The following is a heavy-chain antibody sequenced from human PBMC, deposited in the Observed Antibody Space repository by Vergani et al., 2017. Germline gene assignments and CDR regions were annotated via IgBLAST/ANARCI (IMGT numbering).Heavy chain of an antibody. CDR1: GFSLSTSGMC. V-gene: IGHV2-70*01. Sequence: QVTLRESGPALVKPTQTLTLTCTFSGFSLSTSGMCVSWIRQPPGKALEWLALIDWDDDKYYSTSLKTRLTISKDTSKNQVVLTMTNMDPVDTATYYCERTLYSNYLGGMDVWGQGTTVTVSS. CDR3: ERTLYSNYLGGMDV. J-gene: IGHJ6*02. D-gene: IGHD4-11*01. CDR2: IDWDDDK.